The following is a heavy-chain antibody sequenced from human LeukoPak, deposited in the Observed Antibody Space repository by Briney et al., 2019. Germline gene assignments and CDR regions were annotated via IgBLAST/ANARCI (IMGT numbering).Heavy chain of an antibody. CDR3: ARGQTGSGRIFDY. V-gene: IGHV6-1*01. J-gene: IGHJ4*02. Sequence: SETLSLTCTVSGGSVSPHYWSWIRQPPSRGLEWRGRTYYRSKWYSDFAEYVKGRITINPDTSRNQFSLQLNSVTPEDTAVYYCARGQTGSGRIFDYWGQGTLVTVSS. D-gene: IGHD2-15*01. CDR2: TYYRSKWYS. CDR1: GGSVSPHY.